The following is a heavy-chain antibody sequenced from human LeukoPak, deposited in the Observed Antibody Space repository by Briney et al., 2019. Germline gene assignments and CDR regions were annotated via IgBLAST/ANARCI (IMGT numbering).Heavy chain of an antibody. J-gene: IGHJ4*02. V-gene: IGHV6-1*01. Sequence: SQTLSLTCAISGDSVSSNSAAWNWIRQSPSSGLEWLGRTYYRSKWYNDYAVSVKSRITINPDTSKNQFSLQLNSVTPEDTAVYYCARGSSQIYYYDSSGYSHAFDYWGQGTLVTVSS. CDR2: TYYRSKWYN. CDR1: GDSVSSNSAA. D-gene: IGHD3-22*01. CDR3: ARGSSQIYYYDSSGYSHAFDY.